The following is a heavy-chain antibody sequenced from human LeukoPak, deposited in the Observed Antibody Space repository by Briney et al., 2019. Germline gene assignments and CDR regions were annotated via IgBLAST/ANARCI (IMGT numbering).Heavy chain of an antibody. D-gene: IGHD6-19*01. CDR3: ARGTRFITVAGTSLSFDP. CDR2: ISANGGRT. CDR1: GFSFSSFF. J-gene: IGHJ5*02. V-gene: IGHV3-64*01. Sequence: GGSLRLSCAASGFSFSSFFMHWVRQAPGKGLEYVSGISANGGRTYYANSVKGRFTISRDNSKNTLYLHLGSLRHEDMAVYYCARGTRFITVAGTSLSFDPWGQGTLVTVSS.